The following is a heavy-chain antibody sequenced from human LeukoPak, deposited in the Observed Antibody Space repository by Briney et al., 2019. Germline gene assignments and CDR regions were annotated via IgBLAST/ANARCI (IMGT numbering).Heavy chain of an antibody. V-gene: IGHV1-46*04. Sequence: ASVKVSCKASGYTFTNYYLYWVRQAPGQGLEWLGIINPGGGSTTYAQKLQGRLTMTRDTSTTTLYMELSSLRPEDTAVYYCARAKPGYLDYWGQGTPVTVSS. CDR3: ARAKPGYLDY. CDR2: INPGGGST. J-gene: IGHJ4*02. CDR1: GYTFTNYY.